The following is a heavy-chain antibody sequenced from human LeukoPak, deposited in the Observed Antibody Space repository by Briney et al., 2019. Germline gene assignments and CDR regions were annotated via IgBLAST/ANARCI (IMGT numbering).Heavy chain of an antibody. CDR2: ISFDGSNK. CDR1: GFTISFYW. Sequence: GGSLRLSCAASGFTISFYWMGWVRQAPGKGLEWVAVISFDGSNKFCADSVKGRFTISRDNSKNTLYLQMNSLRAEDTAMYYCAKNTGTYDGLIDSWGQGTLVTVSS. CDR3: AKNTGTYDGLIDS. D-gene: IGHD1-26*01. V-gene: IGHV3-30*18. J-gene: IGHJ4*02.